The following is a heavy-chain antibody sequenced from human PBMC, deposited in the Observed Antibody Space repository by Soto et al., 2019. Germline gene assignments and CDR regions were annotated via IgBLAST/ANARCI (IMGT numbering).Heavy chain of an antibody. CDR1: GFTFDSYA. V-gene: IGHV3-9*01. CDR2: ISYNRDKI. CDR3: AKPLPSGYDPNYYYYGMDV. D-gene: IGHD5-12*01. Sequence: GGSLRLSCAASGFTFDSYAMHWVRHVPGKGLEWVSGISYNRDKIDYADFVKGRFTISRDNAKNSLYLQMNSLRPEDTALYYCAKPLPSGYDPNYYYYGMDVWGQGTTVTVSS. J-gene: IGHJ6*02.